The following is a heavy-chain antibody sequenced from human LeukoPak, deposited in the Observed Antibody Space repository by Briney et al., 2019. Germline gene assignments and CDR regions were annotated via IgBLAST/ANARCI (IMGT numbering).Heavy chain of an antibody. J-gene: IGHJ3*02. D-gene: IGHD2-8*01. V-gene: IGHV3-11*06. CDR3: ARYGPDAFDI. Sequence: GGSLRLSCAASGFTFSDYYMSWIRQAPGKGLEWVSYISSSSSYTNYADSVKGRFTISRDNAKNPLYLQMNSLRAEDTAVYYCARYGPDAFDIWGQGTMVTVSS. CDR2: ISSSSSYT. CDR1: GFTFSDYY.